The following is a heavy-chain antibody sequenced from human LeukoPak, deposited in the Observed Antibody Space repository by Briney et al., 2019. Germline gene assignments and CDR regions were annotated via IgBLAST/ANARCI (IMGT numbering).Heavy chain of an antibody. CDR1: GGSFSGYY. Sequence: SETLSLTCAVYGGSFSGYYWSWIRQPPGKGLEWIGEINHSGSTNYNPSLKSRVTMSVDTSKNQVSLKLKSVTAADTAVYYCARDRGDYYDTSGALDYWGQGTLVTVSS. CDR2: INHSGST. J-gene: IGHJ4*02. V-gene: IGHV4-34*09. D-gene: IGHD3-22*01. CDR3: ARDRGDYYDTSGALDY.